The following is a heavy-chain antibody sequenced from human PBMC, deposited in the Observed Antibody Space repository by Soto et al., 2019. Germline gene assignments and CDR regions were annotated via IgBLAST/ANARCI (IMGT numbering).Heavy chain of an antibody. Sequence: SVKVSCKASGGTFSSYAISWVRQAPGQGLEWMGGIIPIFGTANYAQKFQGRVTITADESTSTAYMELSSLRSEDTAVYYCVRDPREYSSSSGWFDPWGQGPLVTVSS. CDR3: VRDPREYSSSSGWFDP. CDR1: GGTFSSYA. D-gene: IGHD6-6*01. J-gene: IGHJ5*02. V-gene: IGHV1-69*13. CDR2: IIPIFGTA.